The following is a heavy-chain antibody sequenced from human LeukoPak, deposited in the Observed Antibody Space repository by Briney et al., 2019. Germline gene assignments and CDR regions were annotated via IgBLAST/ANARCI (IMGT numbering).Heavy chain of an antibody. J-gene: IGHJ4*02. CDR1: GGSISSYY. CDR3: ARVSYYDSSGYYVFDY. V-gene: IGHV4-59*01. CDR2: IYYSGST. Sequence: SETLSLTCTVSGGSISSYYWSWIRQPPGKGLEWIGYIYYSGSTNYNPSFKSRVTISVDTSKNQFSLKLSSVTAADTAVYYCARVSYYDSSGYYVFDYWGQGTLVTVSS. D-gene: IGHD3-22*01.